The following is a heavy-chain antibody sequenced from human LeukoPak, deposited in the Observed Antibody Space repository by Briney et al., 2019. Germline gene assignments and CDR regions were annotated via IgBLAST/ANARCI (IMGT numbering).Heavy chain of an antibody. Sequence: ASVKVSCKASGYTFTDYFMHWVRQAPGQGLEWMGWINPNSGGTNYAQKFQGRVTMTRDTSISTAYMELSRLRSDDTAVYYCARVGYYGSGSYFLGFDPWGQGTLVTVSS. CDR3: ARVGYYGSGSYFLGFDP. D-gene: IGHD3-10*01. J-gene: IGHJ5*02. CDR2: INPNSGGT. CDR1: GYTFTDYF. V-gene: IGHV1-2*02.